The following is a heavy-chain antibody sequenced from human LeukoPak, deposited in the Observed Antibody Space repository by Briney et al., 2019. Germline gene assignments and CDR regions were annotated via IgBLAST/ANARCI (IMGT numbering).Heavy chain of an antibody. Sequence: SETLSLTCTVSGGSISSYYWSWVRQPPGKGLGWIGYIYYSGSTNYNPSLKSRVTISVDTSKNQFSLKLSSVTAADTAVYYCARSWDFWSGYYPAFDYWGQGTLVTVSS. CDR2: IYYSGST. CDR3: ARSWDFWSGYYPAFDY. D-gene: IGHD3-3*01. V-gene: IGHV4-59*08. CDR1: GGSISSYY. J-gene: IGHJ4*02.